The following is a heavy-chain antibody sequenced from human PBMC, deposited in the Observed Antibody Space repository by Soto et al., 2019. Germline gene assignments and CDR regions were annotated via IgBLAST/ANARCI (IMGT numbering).Heavy chain of an antibody. CDR1: GYTFSVYH. CDR2: INPNSGGT. J-gene: IGHJ3*02. Sequence: ASVEVCCKAAGYTFSVYHIHWGRQTPGQGLEWMGWINPNSGGTNYAQKFQGWVTMTRDTSISTAYMELSRLRSDDTAVYYCARGGRLYYDSSGYYVPDDAFDIWGQGTMVTVSS. D-gene: IGHD3-22*01. V-gene: IGHV1-2*04. CDR3: ARGGRLYYDSSGYYVPDDAFDI.